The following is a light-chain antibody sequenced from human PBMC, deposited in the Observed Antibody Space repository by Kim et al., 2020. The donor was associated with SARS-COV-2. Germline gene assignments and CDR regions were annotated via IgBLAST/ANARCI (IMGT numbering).Light chain of an antibody. Sequence: GQRVTMFGSGSSANIVNKYEYWYQQLPGTAPKLLIYRNTQRPSGVPDRFSGSKSDTSASLAISGLRSEDEADYYCSTWDDSLSGQVFGGGTKLTVL. V-gene: IGLV1-47*01. CDR3: STWDDSLSGQV. CDR2: RNT. CDR1: SANIVNKY. J-gene: IGLJ3*02.